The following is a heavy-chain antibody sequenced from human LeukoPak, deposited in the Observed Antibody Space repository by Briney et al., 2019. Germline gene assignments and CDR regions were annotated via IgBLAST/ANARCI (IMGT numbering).Heavy chain of an antibody. Sequence: SVKVSCKTSGGTFSSYAISWVRQAPGQGLEWMGGIIPIFGTANCAQKFQCRVTITADESTSTAYMELSSLRSEDTAVYYCARGSPYYYDSSGYLDYWGQGTLVTVSS. D-gene: IGHD3-22*01. CDR1: GGTFSSYA. CDR3: ARGSPYYYDSSGYLDY. CDR2: IIPIFGTA. V-gene: IGHV1-69*13. J-gene: IGHJ4*02.